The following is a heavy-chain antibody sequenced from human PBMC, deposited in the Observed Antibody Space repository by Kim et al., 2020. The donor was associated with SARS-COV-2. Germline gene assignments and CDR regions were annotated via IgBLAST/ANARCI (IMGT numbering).Heavy chain of an antibody. Sequence: SVKVSCKASGGTFSSYAISWVRQAPGQGLEWMGGIIPIFGTANYAQKFQGRVTITADESTSTAYMELSSLRSEDTAVYYCARAVKMATTLYYYYGMDVWGQGTTVTVSS. J-gene: IGHJ6*02. CDR1: GGTFSSYA. CDR2: IIPIFGTA. D-gene: IGHD1-1*01. V-gene: IGHV1-69*13. CDR3: ARAVKMATTLYYYYGMDV.